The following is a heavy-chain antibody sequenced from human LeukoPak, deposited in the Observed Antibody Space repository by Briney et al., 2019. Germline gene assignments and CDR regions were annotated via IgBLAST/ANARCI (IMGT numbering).Heavy chain of an antibody. CDR2: IYSGGST. Sequence: GGSLRLSCAASGFTVSSNYMSWVRQAPGKGLEWVSVIYSGGSTYYADSVKGRFIISRDNSKNTLYLQMNSLRAEDTAVYYCARDPGAREVGFDYWGQGTLVTVSS. J-gene: IGHJ4*02. V-gene: IGHV3-53*01. CDR1: GFTVSSNY. CDR3: ARDPGAREVGFDY. D-gene: IGHD1-26*01.